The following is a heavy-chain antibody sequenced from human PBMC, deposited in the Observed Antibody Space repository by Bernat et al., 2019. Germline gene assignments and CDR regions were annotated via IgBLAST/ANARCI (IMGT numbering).Heavy chain of an antibody. Sequence: QVQLVESGGGVVQPGRSLRLSCAASGFTFSSYGMHWVRQAPGKGLEWVAVIWYDGSNKYYADSVKGRFTISRDNSKNTLYLQMNSLRAEDTAVYYCARDQGSSSTLDYWGQGTTVTVSS. J-gene: IGHJ4*02. V-gene: IGHV3-33*01. D-gene: IGHD6-6*01. CDR3: ARDQGSSSTLDY. CDR1: GFTFSSYG. CDR2: IWYDGSNK.